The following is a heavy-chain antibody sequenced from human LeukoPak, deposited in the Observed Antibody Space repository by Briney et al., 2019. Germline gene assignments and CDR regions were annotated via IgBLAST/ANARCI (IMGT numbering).Heavy chain of an antibody. CDR1: GYTFTGYY. CDR2: VNPDNGGT. J-gene: IGHJ4*02. D-gene: IGHD3-16*01. V-gene: IGHV1-2*02. Sequence: ASVKVSCKTSGYTFTGYYVNWVRQAPGQGLEGMGGVNPDNGGTHFSQKFQGRVTMTRDTSISTAYMELNRLTSDDTAVYYCARYSVDYGPWFPEFWGQGTLVTVSS. CDR3: ARYSVDYGPWFPEF.